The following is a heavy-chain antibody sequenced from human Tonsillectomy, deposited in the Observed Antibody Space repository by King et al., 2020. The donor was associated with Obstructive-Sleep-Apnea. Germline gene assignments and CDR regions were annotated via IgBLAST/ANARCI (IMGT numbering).Heavy chain of an antibody. CDR1: GGTFSNYC. D-gene: IGHD3-22*01. V-gene: IGHV1-69*12. CDR2: IIPIFGTG. J-gene: IGHJ4*02. CDR3: ARVGNYYDSSGYLDY. Sequence: QLVQSGAEVKKPWSSVKVSCKASGGTFSNYCISWGGQAPGQGLEWSGGIIPIFGTGKYGQKVQGRVTVTADESTSTAYMELSSLRSEDTAVYYCARVGNYYDSSGYLDYWGQGTLVTVSS.